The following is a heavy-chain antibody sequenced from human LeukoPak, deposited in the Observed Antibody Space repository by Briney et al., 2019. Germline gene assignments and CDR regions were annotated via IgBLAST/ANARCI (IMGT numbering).Heavy chain of an antibody. CDR1: GGSISSSSYY. CDR2: IYYSGST. Sequence: SETLSLTCTVSGGSISSSSYYWGWIRQPPGKGLEWIGSIYYSGSTYYNPSLKSRVTISVGTSKNQFSLKLSSVTAADTAVYYCAREITMIVVVSHDAFDIWGQGTMVTVSS. V-gene: IGHV4-39*02. D-gene: IGHD3-22*01. CDR3: AREITMIVVVSHDAFDI. J-gene: IGHJ3*02.